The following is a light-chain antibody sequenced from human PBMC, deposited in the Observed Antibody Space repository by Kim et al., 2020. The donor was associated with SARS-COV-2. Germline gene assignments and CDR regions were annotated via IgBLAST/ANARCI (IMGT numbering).Light chain of an antibody. CDR2: KAS. J-gene: IGKJ5*01. Sequence: ASVGDRVTITCRASQTISSLLAWYQQKPGEAPKRLIYKASSLESGVPSRFSGSGSGTEFTLTISTLQPDDFATYYCQQYNSYSITFGQGTRLEIK. CDR1: QTISSL. V-gene: IGKV1-5*03. CDR3: QQYNSYSIT.